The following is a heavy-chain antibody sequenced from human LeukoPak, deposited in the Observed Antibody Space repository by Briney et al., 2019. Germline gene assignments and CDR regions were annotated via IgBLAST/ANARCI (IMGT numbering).Heavy chain of an antibody. CDR1: GFTFSSYG. CDR2: ISYDGSNK. J-gene: IGHJ4*02. D-gene: IGHD6-19*01. V-gene: IGHV3-30*03. Sequence: PGRSLRLSCAASGFTFSSYGMHWVRQAPGKGLEWVAVISYDGSNKYYADSVKGRFTISRDNSKNSLYLQMNSLRAEDTAVYYCARDLGSGWYLGYWGQGTLVTVSS. CDR3: ARDLGSGWYLGY.